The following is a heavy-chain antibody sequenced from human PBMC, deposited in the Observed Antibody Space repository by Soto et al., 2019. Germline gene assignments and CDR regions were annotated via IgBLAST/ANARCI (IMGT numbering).Heavy chain of an antibody. J-gene: IGHJ6*02. CDR3: ASSLRDYYYYDGMDV. V-gene: IGHV1-69*01. CDR2: IIPIFGTA. CDR1: GGTCSSYA. Sequence: QVQLVQSGAEVKKHGSSVKVSCKASGGTCSSYAISWVRQAPGQGLEWMGGIIPIFGTANYAQKCQGRVTITADESTSTADMELSSLRSEDTAVYYCASSLRDYYYYDGMDVWGQGTTVTVSS.